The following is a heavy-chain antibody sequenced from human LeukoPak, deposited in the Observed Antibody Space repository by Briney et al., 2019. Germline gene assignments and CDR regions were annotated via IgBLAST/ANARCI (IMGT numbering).Heavy chain of an antibody. Sequence: SETLSLTCTVSGGSISSSSDYWGWIRQPPGKGLEWIGEINHSGSTNYNPSLKSRVTISVDTSKNQFSLKLSSVTAADTAVYYCANSIDFDYGDYYFDYWGQGALVTISS. V-gene: IGHV4-39*07. CDR2: INHSGST. CDR3: ANSIDFDYGDYYFDY. D-gene: IGHD4-17*01. J-gene: IGHJ4*02. CDR1: GGSISSSSDY.